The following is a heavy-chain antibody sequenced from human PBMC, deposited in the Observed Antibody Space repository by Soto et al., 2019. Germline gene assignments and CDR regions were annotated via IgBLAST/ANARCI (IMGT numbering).Heavy chain of an antibody. V-gene: IGHV4-4*02. Sequence: QVQLQESGPGLVKPSGTLSLTCAVSGGSISSSNWWSWVRQPPGKGLEWIGEIYHSGSTNYNPSLKSRLTMSVDKSKKQLSLKLSSVSAADTAMYYCARAVTGTSVFEHWGQGSLVIVSS. CDR2: IYHSGST. D-gene: IGHD1-7*01. CDR1: GGSISSSNW. CDR3: ARAVTGTSVFEH. J-gene: IGHJ4*02.